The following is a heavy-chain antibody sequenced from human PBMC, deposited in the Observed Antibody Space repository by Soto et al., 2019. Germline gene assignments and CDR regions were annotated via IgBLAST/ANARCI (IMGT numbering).Heavy chain of an antibody. CDR3: ARAGRYCSGGSCYKPLDP. CDR1: GYTFTSYG. D-gene: IGHD2-15*01. V-gene: IGHV1-18*01. CDR2: ISAYNGNT. Sequence: GASVKVSCKASGYTFTSYGISWVRQAPGQGLEWMGWISAYNGNTNYAQKLQGRVTMTTDTSTSTAYMELRSLRSDDTAVYYCARAGRYCSGGSCYKPLDPWGQRTLVTVSS. J-gene: IGHJ5*02.